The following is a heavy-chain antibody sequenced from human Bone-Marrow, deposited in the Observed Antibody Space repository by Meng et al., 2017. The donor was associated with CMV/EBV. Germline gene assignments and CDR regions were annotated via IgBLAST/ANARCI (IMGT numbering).Heavy chain of an antibody. CDR1: GFTFEHYA. V-gene: IGHV3-43D*04. J-gene: IGHJ4*02. Sequence: SGFTFEHYAMHWVRQAPGKGLEWVSHISWDAVTTFYADSVKGRFIISRDNSKNSLYLEMSSLRDEDTALYYCGKGFTASTSRTGIDHWGQGTLVTVSS. CDR3: GKGFTASTSRTGIDH. D-gene: IGHD2-2*01. CDR2: ISWDAVTT.